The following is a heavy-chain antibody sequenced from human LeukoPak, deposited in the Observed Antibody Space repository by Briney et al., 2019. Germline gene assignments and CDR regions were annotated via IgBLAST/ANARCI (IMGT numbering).Heavy chain of an antibody. CDR2: ISSSDTYT. J-gene: IGHJ3*01. D-gene: IGHD3-10*01. CDR3: ARSRGFHSMDSFPV. V-gene: IGHV3-11*01. Sequence: GGSLRLSCGASGFPFRDFYMSWVRQAPGKGLEWLSYISSSDTYTYYADSVRGRFSISRDNANNSLFLHMNSLRAEDTAVYYCARSRGFHSMDSFPVWGQGTMVIVSS. CDR1: GFPFRDFY.